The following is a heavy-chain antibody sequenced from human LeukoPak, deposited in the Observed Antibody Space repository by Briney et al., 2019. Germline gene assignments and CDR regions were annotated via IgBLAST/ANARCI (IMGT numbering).Heavy chain of an antibody. CDR3: ARGRANFDY. J-gene: IGHJ4*02. CDR1: GGSISSYY. V-gene: IGHV4-59*01. Sequence: SETLSLTCTVSGGSISSYYWSWIRQPPGKGLEWIGYIYYSGSTNYNPSLKSRVTISVDTYKNQFSLRLSSVTAADTAVYYCARGRANFDYWGQGTLVTVSS. CDR2: IYYSGST.